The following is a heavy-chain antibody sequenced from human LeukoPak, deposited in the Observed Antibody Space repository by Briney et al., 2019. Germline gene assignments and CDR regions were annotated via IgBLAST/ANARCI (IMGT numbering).Heavy chain of an antibody. CDR2: IYYSGST. CDR3: ARSDSSSWSLFRFDP. J-gene: IGHJ5*02. D-gene: IGHD6-13*01. CDR1: GGSISSYY. V-gene: IGHV4-59*01. Sequence: SETLSLTCTVSGGSISSYYWSWIRQPPGKGLEWIGYIYYSGSTNHNPSLKSRVTISVDTSKNQFSLKLSSVTAADTAVYYCARSDSSSWSLFRFDPWGQGTLVTVSS.